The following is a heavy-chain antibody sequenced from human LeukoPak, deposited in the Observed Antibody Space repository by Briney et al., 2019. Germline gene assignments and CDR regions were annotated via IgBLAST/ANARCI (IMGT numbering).Heavy chain of an antibody. CDR2: INPNSGGT. CDR3: ARDGDYCSSTSCYNAGGNWFDP. J-gene: IGHJ5*02. V-gene: IGHV1-2*02. D-gene: IGHD2-2*02. Sequence: ASVKVSCKASGYTFTGYYMHWVRQAPGQGLEWMGWINPNSGGTNYAQKFQGRVTMTRDTSISTAYMELSRLRSDDTAVYYCARDGDYCSSTSCYNAGGNWFDPWGQGTLVTVSS. CDR1: GYTFTGYY.